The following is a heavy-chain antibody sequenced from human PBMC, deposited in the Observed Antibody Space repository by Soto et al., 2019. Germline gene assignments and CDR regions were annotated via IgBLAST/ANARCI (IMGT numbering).Heavy chain of an antibody. Sequence: EVQLVESGGGLVKPGGSLRLSCAASGFTFSSYSMNWVRQAPGKGLEWVSSISSSSSYIYYADSVKGRFTISRDNAKNSLYLQMNSLRAEDTAVYYCARDDDFWSGYPPPYYYYGMDVWGQGTTVTVSS. J-gene: IGHJ6*02. D-gene: IGHD3-3*01. CDR1: GFTFSSYS. CDR3: ARDDDFWSGYPPPYYYYGMDV. CDR2: ISSSSSYI. V-gene: IGHV3-21*01.